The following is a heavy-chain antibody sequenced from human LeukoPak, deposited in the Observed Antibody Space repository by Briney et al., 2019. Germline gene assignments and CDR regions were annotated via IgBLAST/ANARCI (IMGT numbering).Heavy chain of an antibody. J-gene: IGHJ4*02. D-gene: IGHD3-3*01. CDR1: GYTFTSYG. Sequence: ASVKVSCKASGYTFTSYGISWVRQAPGQGLEWMGWISAYNGNTNYAQKLQGRVTMTTDTSTSTACMELRSLRSDDTAVYYCARDLKYYDFWSGYYKYYFDYWGQGTLVTVSS. V-gene: IGHV1-18*01. CDR3: ARDLKYYDFWSGYYKYYFDY. CDR2: ISAYNGNT.